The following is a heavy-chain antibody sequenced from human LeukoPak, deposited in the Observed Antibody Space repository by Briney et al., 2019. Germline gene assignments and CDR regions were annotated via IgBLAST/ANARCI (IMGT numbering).Heavy chain of an antibody. CDR1: GFTVSSNY. V-gene: IGHV3-66*02. Sequence: GGSLRLPCAASGFTVSSNYMSWVRQAPGKGLEWVSVIYSGGSTYYADSVKGRFTISRDNSKNTLYLQMDSLRAEDTAVYYCAREWDPQTPYFDYWGQGTLVTVSS. D-gene: IGHD1-26*01. CDR2: IYSGGST. CDR3: AREWDPQTPYFDY. J-gene: IGHJ4*02.